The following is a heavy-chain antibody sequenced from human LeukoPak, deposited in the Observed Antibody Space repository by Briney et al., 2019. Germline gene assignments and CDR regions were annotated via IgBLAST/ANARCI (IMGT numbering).Heavy chain of an antibody. J-gene: IGHJ4*02. CDR1: GGSFSGYY. D-gene: IGHD5-12*01. V-gene: IGHV4-34*01. Sequence: PSETLSLTCAVYGGSFSGYYWSWIRQPPGKGLEWIGEINHSGSTNYNPSLKSRVTISVDTSKNQFSLKLSSVTAADTAVYYCARGRRWLQPYYFDYWGQGTLVTVSS. CDR2: INHSGST. CDR3: ARGRRWLQPYYFDY.